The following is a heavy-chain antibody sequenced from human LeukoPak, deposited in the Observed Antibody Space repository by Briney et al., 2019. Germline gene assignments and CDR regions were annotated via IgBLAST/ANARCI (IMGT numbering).Heavy chain of an antibody. J-gene: IGHJ4*02. Sequence: PGGSLRLSCSAPGFSFFSFAMSWVRQAPGRGLEWVSGINGRGVTTYYADSVKGQFTISRDNAKNMLYLQMNSLRADDTAVYYCARVRYCSSTSCSLRYFDYWGQGALVTVSS. V-gene: IGHV3-23*01. D-gene: IGHD2-2*01. CDR1: GFSFFSFA. CDR2: INGRGVTT. CDR3: ARVRYCSSTSCSLRYFDY.